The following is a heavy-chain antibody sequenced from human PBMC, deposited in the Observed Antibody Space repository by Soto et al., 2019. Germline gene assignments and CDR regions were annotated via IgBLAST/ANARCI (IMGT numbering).Heavy chain of an antibody. J-gene: IGHJ4*02. CDR2: INSDGSSA. D-gene: IGHD3-16*02. V-gene: IGHV3-74*01. CDR1: GFTFTSYW. CDR3: TFGGLIVPSY. Sequence: PGGSLRLSCAASGFTFTSYWIHWVRQAPGKGLVGISRINSDGSSASYADSVKGRFTMSRDKAKNTQYLQMDSLRVEDTAVYYCTFGGLIVPSYWGQGTLVTVSS.